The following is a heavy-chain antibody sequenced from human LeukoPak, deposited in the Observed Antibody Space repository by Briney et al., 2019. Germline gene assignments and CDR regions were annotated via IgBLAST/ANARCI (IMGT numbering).Heavy chain of an antibody. CDR3: AKVRYYDILTGYFDY. V-gene: IGHV3-23*01. CDR2: ISGSGGST. J-gene: IGHJ4*02. CDR1: GFAFSSYA. Sequence: GGSLRLSCAASGFAFSSYAMSWVRQAPGKGLEWVSAISGSGGSTYYADSVKGRFTISRDNSKNTLYLQMNSLRAEDTAVYYCAKVRYYDILTGYFDYWGQGTLVTVSS. D-gene: IGHD3-9*01.